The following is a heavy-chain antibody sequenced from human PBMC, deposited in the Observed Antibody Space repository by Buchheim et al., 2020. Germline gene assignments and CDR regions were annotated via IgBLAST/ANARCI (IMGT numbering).Heavy chain of an antibody. D-gene: IGHD2-21*01. V-gene: IGHV1-8*01. CDR1: GYTFTSYD. CDR3: ARGFAPSFPNNYYYYYMDV. Sequence: QVQLVQSGAEVKKPGASVKVSCKASGYTFTSYDINWVRQATGQGLEWMGWMNPNSGNTGYAQKFQGRVTMTRNTSISTAYMELSSLRSEDTAVYYCARGFAPSFPNNYYYYYMDVWGKGTT. CDR2: MNPNSGNT. J-gene: IGHJ6*03.